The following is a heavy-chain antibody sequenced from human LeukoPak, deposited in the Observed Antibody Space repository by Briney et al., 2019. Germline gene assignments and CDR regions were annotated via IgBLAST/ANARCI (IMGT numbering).Heavy chain of an antibody. CDR2: IKSKSGGGTT. J-gene: IGHJ4*02. CDR1: GFTFSNAW. Sequence: GGSLRLSCAASGFTFSNAWMSWVRQAPGKGLEWVGRIKSKSGGGTTDYAAPVKGRFTISRDDSENTLYLQMDSLKTEDTAVYYCSPLTGTTPPLIYWGQGTLVTVSS. D-gene: IGHD1-7*01. CDR3: SPLTGTTPPLIY. V-gene: IGHV3-15*01.